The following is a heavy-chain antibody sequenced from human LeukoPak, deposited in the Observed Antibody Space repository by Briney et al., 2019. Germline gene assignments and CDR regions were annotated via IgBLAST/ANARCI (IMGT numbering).Heavy chain of an antibody. J-gene: IGHJ4*02. V-gene: IGHV3-11*01. CDR2: ISSSGSTI. D-gene: IGHD4-17*01. CDR3: ASTPMTPVTTVRFDY. CDR1: GFTFSDYC. Sequence: GGSLRLSCAASGFTFSDYCMSWIRQAPGKGLEWVSYISSSGSTIYYADSVKGRFTISRDNAKNSLYLQMNSLRAEDTAVYYCASTPMTPVTTVRFDYWGQGTLVTVSS.